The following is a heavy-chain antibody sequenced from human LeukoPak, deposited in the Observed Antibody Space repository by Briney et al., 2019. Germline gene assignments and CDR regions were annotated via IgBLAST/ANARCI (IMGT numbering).Heavy chain of an antibody. CDR1: GFSVRGYW. Sequence: PGGSLRLSCAGSGFSVRGYWMTWVRQAPGKGLEWVANIKQDGSEKNYVDSVKGRFTISRDNAENSLFLQMNSLRVEDTAVYYCARLWQGGIAAAGTRIEGDYWGQGTLVAVSS. V-gene: IGHV3-7*01. CDR3: ARLWQGGIAAAGTRIEGDY. D-gene: IGHD6-13*01. J-gene: IGHJ4*02. CDR2: IKQDGSEK.